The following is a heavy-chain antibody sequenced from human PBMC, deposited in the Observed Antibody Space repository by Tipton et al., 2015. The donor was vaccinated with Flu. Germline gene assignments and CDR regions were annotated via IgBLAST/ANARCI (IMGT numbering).Heavy chain of an antibody. CDR2: IYYSGST. CDR1: GGSISSYY. J-gene: IGHJ4*02. CDR3: AGLGYSSRDY. V-gene: IGHV4-59*08. Sequence: TLSLTCTVSGGSISSYYWSWIRQPPGKGLEWIGYIYYSGSTNYNPSLKSRVTISVDTSKNQFSLKLSSVTAADTAVYYCAGLGYSSRDYWGQGTLVTVSS. D-gene: IGHD5-18*01.